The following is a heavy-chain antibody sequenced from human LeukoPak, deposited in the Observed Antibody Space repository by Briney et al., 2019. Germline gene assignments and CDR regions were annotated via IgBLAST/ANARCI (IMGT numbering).Heavy chain of an antibody. D-gene: IGHD4-17*01. CDR1: GGTFSSYA. V-gene: IGHV1-69*05. CDR2: IIPIFGTA. Sequence: LVKVSCKASGGTFSSYAISWVRQAPGQGLEWMGRIIPIFGTANYAQKFQGRVTITTDESTSTAYMELSSLRSEDTAVYYCASYPHYGDYYRLDYWGQGTLVTVSS. CDR3: ASYPHYGDYYRLDY. J-gene: IGHJ4*02.